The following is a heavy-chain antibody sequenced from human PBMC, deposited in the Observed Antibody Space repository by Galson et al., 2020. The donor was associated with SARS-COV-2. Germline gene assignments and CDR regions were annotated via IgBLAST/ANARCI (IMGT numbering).Heavy chain of an antibody. Sequence: SETLSLTCTVSGASVSGYDYYWSWIRQPPGRGLEWIGYIFHTDITNYNASLNSRVTISVDTSKNQFSLQLTSVTAADPAIYFCARKPARVTGPIDFWGQGRLVTVTS. V-gene: IGHV4-61*08. J-gene: IGHJ4*02. CDR1: GASVSGYDYY. CDR2: IFHTDIT. D-gene: IGHD2-2*01. CDR3: ARKPARVTGPIDF.